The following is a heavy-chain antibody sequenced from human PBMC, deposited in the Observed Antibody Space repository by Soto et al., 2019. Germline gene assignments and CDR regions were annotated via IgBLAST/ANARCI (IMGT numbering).Heavy chain of an antibody. V-gene: IGHV4-31*03. D-gene: IGHD5-18*01. CDR2: IYYSGST. J-gene: IGHJ4*02. CDR1: GGSISSGGYY. CDR3: ARSGYSYGPKPLLY. Sequence: QVQLQESGPGLVKPSQTLSLTCTVSGGSISSGGYYWSWIRQHPGKGLEWIGYIYYSGSTYYNPSLKRRVTISVDPSKNQFSLKLSSVTAADTAVYYCARSGYSYGPKPLLYWGQGTLVTVSS.